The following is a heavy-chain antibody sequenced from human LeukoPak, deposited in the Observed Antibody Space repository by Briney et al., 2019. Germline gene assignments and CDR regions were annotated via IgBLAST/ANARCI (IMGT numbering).Heavy chain of an antibody. D-gene: IGHD2-21*01. CDR1: GFTFDSYG. V-gene: IGHV3-30*02. J-gene: IGHJ4*02. Sequence: PGGSLRLSCAASGFTFDSYGMHWVRQAPGKGLEWVAFRRYDGSINYCADSVKGRFTTSRYNSKNTLYLLMNSLRAEDTAVYYCAKDEEYQLLTNFFNYWGQGTLVTVSS. CDR2: RRYDGSIN. CDR3: AKDEEYQLLTNFFNY.